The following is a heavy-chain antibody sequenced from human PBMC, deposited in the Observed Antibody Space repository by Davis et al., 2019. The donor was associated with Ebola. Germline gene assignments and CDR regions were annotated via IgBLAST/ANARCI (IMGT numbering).Heavy chain of an antibody. CDR1: GFTFGSYW. CDR2: INQDESEK. J-gene: IGHJ4*02. V-gene: IGHV3-7*03. Sequence: PGGSLRLSCKGSGFTFGSYWMNWVRQAPGRGLEWVANINQDESEKYYVASVEGRFTISRDNAKNSLFLQMNSLRAEDTAVYYCARVPTSGPRGYYFDYWGQGTLVTVSS. D-gene: IGHD6-19*01. CDR3: ARVPTSGPRGYYFDY.